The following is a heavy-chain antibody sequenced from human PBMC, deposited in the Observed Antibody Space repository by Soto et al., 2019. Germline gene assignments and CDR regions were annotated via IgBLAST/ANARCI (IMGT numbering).Heavy chain of an antibody. CDR1: GYTFTSYY. CDR2: INPSGGST. V-gene: IGHV1-46*03. Sequence: QVQLVQSGAEVKKPGASVKVSCKASGYTFTSYYMHWVRQAPGQGLEWMGIINPSGGSTSYAQKFQGRVTMTRDTSTSTVYMELSSLRSEDTAVYYCAALTGGNYGDSSVDSWGQGTLVTVAS. D-gene: IGHD4-17*01. J-gene: IGHJ4*02. CDR3: AALTGGNYGDSSVDS.